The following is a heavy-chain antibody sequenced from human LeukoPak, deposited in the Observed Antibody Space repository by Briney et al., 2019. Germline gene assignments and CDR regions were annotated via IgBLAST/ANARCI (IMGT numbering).Heavy chain of an antibody. CDR3: ARGFYGSGSYCFDP. V-gene: IGHV1-8*01. J-gene: IGHJ5*02. CDR2: MNPNIGNT. D-gene: IGHD3-10*01. Sequence: GASVKVSCKASGYTFTSYDINWVRQATGQGLEWRGWMNPNIGNTGYAQKFQGRVTMTSNTSISTAYMELSSMRSEDTAVYYCARGFYGSGSYCFDPWGQGTLVTVSS. CDR1: GYTFTSYD.